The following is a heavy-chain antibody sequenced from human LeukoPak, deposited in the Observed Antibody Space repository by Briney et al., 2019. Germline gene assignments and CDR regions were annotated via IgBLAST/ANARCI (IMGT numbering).Heavy chain of an antibody. CDR1: GFAFSSYS. CDR2: ISSSSSYI. J-gene: IGHJ4*02. V-gene: IGHV3-21*01. D-gene: IGHD3-16*02. CDR3: AGKSLYYDYVWGSYRYTPDY. Sequence: GGSLRLSCAASGFAFSSYSMNWVRQAPGKGLEWVSSISSSSSYIYYADSVKGRFTISRDNAKNSLYLQMNSLRAEDTAVYYCAGKSLYYDYVWGSYRYTPDYWGQGTLVTVSS.